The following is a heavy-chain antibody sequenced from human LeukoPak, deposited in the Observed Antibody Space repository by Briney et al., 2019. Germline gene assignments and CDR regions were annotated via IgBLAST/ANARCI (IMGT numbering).Heavy chain of an antibody. CDR2: INPDSGGT. Sequence: ASVKVSCKASGYTITGYYMHWVRQAPGQGLEWMGRINPDSGGTNYAQKFQGRVTMTRDTSISTAYMELSRLRSDDTAVYYCARTYYYGSGSYYTGDYYYGMDVWGQGITVTVSS. CDR3: ARTYYYGSGSYYTGDYYYGMDV. J-gene: IGHJ6*02. CDR1: GYTITGYY. V-gene: IGHV1-2*06. D-gene: IGHD3-10*01.